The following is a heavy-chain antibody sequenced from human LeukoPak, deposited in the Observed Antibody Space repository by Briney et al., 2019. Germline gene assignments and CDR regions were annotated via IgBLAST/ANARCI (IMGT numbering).Heavy chain of an antibody. J-gene: IGHJ4*02. CDR1: GGSISSTTYY. D-gene: IGHD2-15*01. CDR2: MYYRGSSGNT. Sequence: PSETLSLTCTVSGGSISSTTYYWGWIRQPPGKGLEWIATMYYRGSSGNTYYNPSLKSRVAISVDTSRNQVSLKLSSVTAADTSVYYCARGSGSCADSWGQGTLVTVSS. CDR3: ARGSGSCADS. V-gene: IGHV4-39*01.